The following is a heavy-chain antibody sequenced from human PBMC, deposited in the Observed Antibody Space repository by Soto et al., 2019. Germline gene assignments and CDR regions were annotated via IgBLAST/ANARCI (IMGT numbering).Heavy chain of an antibody. V-gene: IGHV4-31*03. J-gene: IGHJ3*02. D-gene: IGHD2-15*01. CDR2: IYYSGST. CDR3: ARGGIVVVVAARDAFDI. CDR1: GGSISSGGYY. Sequence: QVQLQESGPGLVKPSQTLSLTGTVSGGSISSGGYYWSWIRQHPGKGLEWIGYIYYSGSTYYNPSLKSRVTISVDTSKNQFSLKLSSVTAADTAVYYCARGGIVVVVAARDAFDIWGQGTMVTVSS.